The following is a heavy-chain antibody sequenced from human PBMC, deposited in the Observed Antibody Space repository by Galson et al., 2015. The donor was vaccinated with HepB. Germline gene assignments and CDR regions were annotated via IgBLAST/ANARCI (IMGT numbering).Heavy chain of an antibody. J-gene: IGHJ5*02. CDR1: GFTFSSYS. Sequence: SLRLSCAASGFTFSSYSMNWVRQAPGKGLEWVSYISSSSSTIYYADSVKGRFTISRDNAKNSLYLQMNSLRAEDTAVYYCARGPGIAAAGMWFDTWGQGTLVTVSS. CDR2: ISSSSSTI. V-gene: IGHV3-48*01. CDR3: ARGPGIAAAGMWFDT. D-gene: IGHD6-13*01.